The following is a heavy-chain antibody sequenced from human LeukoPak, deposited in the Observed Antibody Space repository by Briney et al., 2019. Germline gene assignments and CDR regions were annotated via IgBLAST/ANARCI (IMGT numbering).Heavy chain of an antibody. D-gene: IGHD6-19*01. CDR1: GGSISSGGYY. CDR2: IYYSGST. CDR3: ARDSGYSSGWYPTIPGVGVRRERPANWFDP. J-gene: IGHJ5*02. Sequence: SETLSLTCTVSGGSISSGGYYWSWIRQHPGKGLEWIGYIYYSGSTYYNPSLKSRVTISVDTSKNQFSLKLSSVTAADTAVYYCARDSGYSSGWYPTIPGVGVRRERPANWFDPWGQGTLVTVSS. V-gene: IGHV4-31*03.